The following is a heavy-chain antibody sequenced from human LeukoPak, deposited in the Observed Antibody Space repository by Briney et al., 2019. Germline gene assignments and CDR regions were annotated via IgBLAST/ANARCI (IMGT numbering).Heavy chain of an antibody. CDR2: ISAYNGNT. J-gene: IGHJ4*02. V-gene: IGHV1-18*01. D-gene: IGHD4-17*01. Sequence: ASVKVSCKASGYTFISHGISWVRQAPGQGLEWMGWISAYNGNTNYEQKVQGRVTMTTDTSTSTAYMDLRSLRSDDTAVYYCARVVDYGNPLGAFDYWGQGTLVTASS. CDR3: ARVVDYGNPLGAFDY. CDR1: GYTFISHG.